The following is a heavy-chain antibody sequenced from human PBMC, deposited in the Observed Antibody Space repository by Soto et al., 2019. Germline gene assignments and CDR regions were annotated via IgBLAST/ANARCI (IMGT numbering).Heavy chain of an antibody. V-gene: IGHV6-1*01. CDR2: TYYRSKWYN. Sequence: SQTLSLTCAISGDSVSSNSAAWNWIRQSPSRGLEWLGRTYYRSKWYNDYAVSVKSRITINPDTSKNQFSLQLNSVTPEDTAVFYFARDEIAPAELYYYYGMDVWGQGTTVTVSS. CDR1: GDSVSSNSAA. D-gene: IGHD6-13*01. CDR3: ARDEIAPAELYYYYGMDV. J-gene: IGHJ6*02.